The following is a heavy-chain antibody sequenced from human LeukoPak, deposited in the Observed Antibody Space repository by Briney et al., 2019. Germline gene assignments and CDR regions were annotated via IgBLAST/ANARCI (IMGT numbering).Heavy chain of an antibody. CDR3: RXXXXXXWXXXXY. CDR2: ISWDGGRT. J-gene: IGHJ4*02. CDR1: TXXXYA. V-gene: IGHV3-43D*03. Sequence: TXXXYAMHWVRQAPGKGVEXVSLISWDGGRTYXSDSVKGRFTISRDNSKNSLYLQMNSMSAEDTALYYCRXXXXXXWXXXXYWGQGXLXTVSS.